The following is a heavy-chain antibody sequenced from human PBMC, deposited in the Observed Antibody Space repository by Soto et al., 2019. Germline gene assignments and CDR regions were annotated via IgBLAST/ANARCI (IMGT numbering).Heavy chain of an antibody. Sequence: QVQLVQSGAEVKKPGASVKVSCKASGYTFTSYDINWVRQATGQGLEWMGWMNPNSGNTGYAQKFQGRVTMTRNTSKTTAYMELSSLRAEDTAVYYCARRPAVGIAVVDDYWGQGTLVTVSS. V-gene: IGHV1-8*01. CDR1: GYTFTSYD. CDR3: ARRPAVGIAVVDDY. D-gene: IGHD6-19*01. J-gene: IGHJ4*02. CDR2: MNPNSGNT.